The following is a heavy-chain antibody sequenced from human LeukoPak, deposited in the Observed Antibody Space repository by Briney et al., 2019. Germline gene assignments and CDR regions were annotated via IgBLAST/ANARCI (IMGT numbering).Heavy chain of an antibody. CDR3: ARDGVFDY. Sequence: GGSLRLSCAASGFTFSSYEMNWVRQAPGKGLEWVANIKQDGSDKYYVDSVKGRFTISRDNAKNSLYLQMNSLRAEDTAVYYCARDGVFDYWGQGTLVTVSS. CDR1: GFTFSSYE. CDR2: IKQDGSDK. V-gene: IGHV3-7*01. J-gene: IGHJ4*02.